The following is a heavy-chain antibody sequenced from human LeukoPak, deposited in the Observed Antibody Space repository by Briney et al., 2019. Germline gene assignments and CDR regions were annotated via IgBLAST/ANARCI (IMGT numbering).Heavy chain of an antibody. V-gene: IGHV1-8*03. CDR2: MNPNSGNT. CDR3: ARADRSSWSYYYYYYMDV. CDR1: GYTFTSYA. J-gene: IGHJ6*03. Sequence: ASVKVSCKASGYTFTSYAMNWVRQATGQGLEWMGWMNPNSGNTGYAQKFQGRVTITRNTSISTAYMELSSLRSEDTAVYYCARADRSSWSYYYYYYMDVWGKGTTVTVSS. D-gene: IGHD6-13*01.